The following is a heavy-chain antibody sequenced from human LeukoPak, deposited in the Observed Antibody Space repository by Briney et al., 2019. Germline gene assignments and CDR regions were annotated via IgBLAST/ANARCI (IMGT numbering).Heavy chain of an antibody. CDR2: IDHSGST. V-gene: IGHV4-34*01. CDR3: AGPGGGDLDY. CDR1: GGSFTTYY. J-gene: IGHJ4*02. D-gene: IGHD3-10*01. Sequence: SETLSLTCVVYGGSFTTYYWSWIRQPPGKGLEWIGEIDHSGSTNYNPSLRSRVTISVDTSKNQFSLKLSSVTAADTAVYYCAGPGGGDLDYWGRGTLVTVSS.